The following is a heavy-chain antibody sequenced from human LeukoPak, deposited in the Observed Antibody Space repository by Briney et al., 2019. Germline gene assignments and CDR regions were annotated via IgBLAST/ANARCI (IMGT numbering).Heavy chain of an antibody. J-gene: IGHJ3*02. D-gene: IGHD6-13*01. CDR2: IRYDGSNK. CDR1: GFTFSSYG. Sequence: PGGSLRLSCAASGFTFSSYGMHWVRQAPGKGLEWVAFIRYDGSNKYYADSVKGRFTISRDNSKNTLYLQMNSLRAEDTAVYYCAKDLPTGSGSYSSSWDDAFDIWGQGTMVTVSS. CDR3: AKDLPTGSGSYSSSWDDAFDI. V-gene: IGHV3-30*02.